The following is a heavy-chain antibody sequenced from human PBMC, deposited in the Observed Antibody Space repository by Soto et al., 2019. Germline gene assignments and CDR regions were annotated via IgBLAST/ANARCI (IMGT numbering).Heavy chain of an antibody. CDR2: FDPEDGET. Sequence: QVPLVQSGAEVKKPGASVKVSCKVSGYTLSELSMHWARQAPGKGLEWMGGFDPEDGETLYAQKFQGRVSMTEDTSTDTAYMELSSLTSEDTAVYYCTTGQRPLRFLEWLSRYYFDFWGQGTLVTVSS. CDR3: TTGQRPLRFLEWLSRYYFDF. CDR1: GYTLSELS. V-gene: IGHV1-24*01. J-gene: IGHJ4*02. D-gene: IGHD3-3*01.